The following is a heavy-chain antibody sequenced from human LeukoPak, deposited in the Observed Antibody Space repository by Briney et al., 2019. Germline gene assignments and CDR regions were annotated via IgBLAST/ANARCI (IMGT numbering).Heavy chain of an antibody. CDR2: IDNSGRTI. CDR3: ARGIMVRGVGDWFDP. CDR1: GFTFSDYY. Sequence: GALSLSCAASGFTFSDYYMTWVRQAPGKGLEWVSYIDNSGRTIFYAESVKGRFTISRDNAKNSLYLQMNSLRAEDTAVYYCARGIMVRGVGDWFDPWGQGTLVTVSS. V-gene: IGHV3-11*01. J-gene: IGHJ5*02. D-gene: IGHD3-10*01.